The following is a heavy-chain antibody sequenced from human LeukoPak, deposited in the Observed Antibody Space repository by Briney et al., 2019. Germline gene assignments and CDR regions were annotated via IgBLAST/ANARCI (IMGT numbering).Heavy chain of an antibody. V-gene: IGHV4-4*07. CDR2: IYTSGST. J-gene: IGHJ3*02. CDR1: GGSISSYY. Sequence: SETLSLTCTVSGGSISSYYWSWIRQPAGKGLEWIGRIYTSGSTNYNPSLKSRVTISVDTSKNQFSLKLSSVTAADTAVYYCARALYCSGGSCYPWNAFDIWGQGTMVTVSS. CDR3: ARALYCSGGSCYPWNAFDI. D-gene: IGHD2-15*01.